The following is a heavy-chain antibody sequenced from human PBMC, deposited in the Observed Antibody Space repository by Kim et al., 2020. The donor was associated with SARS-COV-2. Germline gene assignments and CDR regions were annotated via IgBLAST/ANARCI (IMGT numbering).Heavy chain of an antibody. V-gene: IGHV5-10-1*01. D-gene: IGHD3-22*01. CDR1: GYSFTSYW. J-gene: IGHJ4*02. CDR3: ARHAPYYYDSSGPTGY. Sequence: GESLKISCKGSGYSFTSYWISWVRQMPGKGLEWMGRIDPSDSYTNYSPSFQGHVTISADKSISTAYLQWSSLKASDTAMYYCARHAPYYYDSSGPTGYWGQGTLVTVSS. CDR2: IDPSDSYT.